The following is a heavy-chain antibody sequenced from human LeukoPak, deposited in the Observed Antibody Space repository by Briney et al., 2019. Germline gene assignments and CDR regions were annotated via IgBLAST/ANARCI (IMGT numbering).Heavy chain of an antibody. CDR2: INTNTGNP. CDR1: GYTFTSYG. Sequence: ASVKVSCKASGYTFTSYGISWVRQAPGQGLEWMGWINTNTGNPTYAQGFTGRFGFSLDTSVSTAYLQISSLKAEDTAVYYCARDRSSIAAPHAPMTFDPWGQGTLVTVSS. V-gene: IGHV7-4-1*02. CDR3: ARDRSSIAAPHAPMTFDP. D-gene: IGHD6-6*01. J-gene: IGHJ5*02.